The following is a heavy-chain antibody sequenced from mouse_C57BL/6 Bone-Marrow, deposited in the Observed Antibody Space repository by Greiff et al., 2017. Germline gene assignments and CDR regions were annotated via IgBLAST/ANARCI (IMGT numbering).Heavy chain of an antibody. CDR1: GYSFTGYY. CDR2: INPSTGGT. V-gene: IGHV1-42*01. CDR3: ARNTTVVARGYFDY. J-gene: IGHJ2*01. D-gene: IGHD1-1*01. Sequence: EVKLVESGPELVKPGASVKISCKASGYSFTGYYMNWVKQSPEKSLEWIGEINPSTGGTTYNQKFKAKATLTVDKSSSTAYMQLKSLTSEDSAVYYCARNTTVVARGYFDYWGQGTTLTVSS.